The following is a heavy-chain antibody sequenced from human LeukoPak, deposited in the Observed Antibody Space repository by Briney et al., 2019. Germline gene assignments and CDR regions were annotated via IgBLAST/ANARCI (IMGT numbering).Heavy chain of an antibody. Sequence: ASVKVSCKASGDTFTGYYMHWVRQAPGQGLEWMGWINPNSGGTNYAQKFQGWVTMTRDTSISTAYMELSRLRSDDTAVYYCARVHYGSGSYSDINWFDPWGQGTLVTVSS. CDR1: GDTFTGYY. CDR2: INPNSGGT. CDR3: ARVHYGSGSYSDINWFDP. J-gene: IGHJ5*02. V-gene: IGHV1-2*04. D-gene: IGHD3-10*01.